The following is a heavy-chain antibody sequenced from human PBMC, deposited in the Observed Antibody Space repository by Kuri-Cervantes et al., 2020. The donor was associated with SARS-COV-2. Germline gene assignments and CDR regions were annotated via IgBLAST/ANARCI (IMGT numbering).Heavy chain of an antibody. CDR3: ARGGYSSGWYQRTNFDY. V-gene: IGHV4-34*01. Sequence: GSLRLSCAVYGGSFSGYYWSWIRQPPGKGLEWIGEINHSGSTNYNPSLKSRVTISVDTSKNQFSLTLSSVTAADTAVYYCARGGYSSGWYQRTNFDYWGQGTLVTVSS. D-gene: IGHD6-19*01. CDR2: INHSGST. J-gene: IGHJ4*02. CDR1: GGSFSGYY.